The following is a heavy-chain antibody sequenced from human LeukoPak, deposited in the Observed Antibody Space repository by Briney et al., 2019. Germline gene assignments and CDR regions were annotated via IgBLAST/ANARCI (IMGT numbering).Heavy chain of an antibody. CDR3: ARDGSSGWYYYYHMDV. CDR2: ISSNGGST. D-gene: IGHD6-19*01. Sequence: GGSLRLSCAASGFTFSSYSMNWVRQAPGKGLEYVSAISSNGGSTYYANSVKGRFTISRDNSKNTLYLQMGSLRAEDMAVYYCARDGSSGWYYYYHMDVWGQGTLVTVSS. J-gene: IGHJ6*03. CDR1: GFTFSSYS. V-gene: IGHV3-64*01.